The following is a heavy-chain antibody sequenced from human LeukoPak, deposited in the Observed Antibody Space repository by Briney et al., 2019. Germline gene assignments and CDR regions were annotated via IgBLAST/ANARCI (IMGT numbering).Heavy chain of an antibody. J-gene: IGHJ6*02. D-gene: IGHD1-26*01. V-gene: IGHV1-8*01. CDR1: GYTFTSYD. CDR2: MNPNSGNT. CDR3: ARGPLGEVGIVRMDV. Sequence: ASVKVSCKASGYTFTSYDINWVRQATGQGLEWMGWMNPNSGNTGYAQNFQGRVTMTRNTSITTAYMELSSLISEDTAVYYCARGPLGEVGIVRMDVWGQGTMVTVSS.